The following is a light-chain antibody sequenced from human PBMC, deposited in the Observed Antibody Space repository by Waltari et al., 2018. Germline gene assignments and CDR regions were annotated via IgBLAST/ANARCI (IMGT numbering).Light chain of an antibody. CDR2: DVI. V-gene: IGLV2-14*01. J-gene: IGLJ3*02. Sequence: QSALTQPASVSGSPGQSITIPCTGTSSDVSVPQYVSCYQQHPGRAPKLLLYDVIKRPSGVSARFSGSKSADTASLTILGLQAEDEADYYCNSYATANSWVFGGGTKLTVL. CDR3: NSYATANSWV. CDR1: SSDVSVPQY.